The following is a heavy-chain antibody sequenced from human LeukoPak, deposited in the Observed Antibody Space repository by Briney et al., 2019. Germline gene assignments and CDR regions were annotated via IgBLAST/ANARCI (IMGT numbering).Heavy chain of an antibody. J-gene: IGHJ6*03. Sequence: PGESLKISCKGSGYSFTSYWIGWVRQMPGKGLEWMGIIYPGDSDTRYSPSFQGQVTISADKSISTAYLQWGSLKATDTAMYYCARYWNDGAYYMDVWGKGTTVTISS. V-gene: IGHV5-51*01. CDR2: IYPGDSDT. D-gene: IGHD1-1*01. CDR3: ARYWNDGAYYMDV. CDR1: GYSFTSYW.